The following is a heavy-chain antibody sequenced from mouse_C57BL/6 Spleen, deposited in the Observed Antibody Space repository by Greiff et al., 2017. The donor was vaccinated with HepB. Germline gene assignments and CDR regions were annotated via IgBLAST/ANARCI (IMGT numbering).Heavy chain of an antibody. V-gene: IGHV5-4*01. Sequence: EVHLVESGGGLVKPGGSLKLSCAASGFTFSSYAMSWVRQTPEKRLEWVATISDGGSYTYYPDNVKGRFTISRDNAKNNLYLQMSHLKSEDTAMYYCARAGYYGSSYNYAMDYWGQGTSVTVSS. CDR1: GFTFSSYA. CDR3: ARAGYYGSSYNYAMDY. D-gene: IGHD1-1*01. CDR2: ISDGGSYT. J-gene: IGHJ4*01.